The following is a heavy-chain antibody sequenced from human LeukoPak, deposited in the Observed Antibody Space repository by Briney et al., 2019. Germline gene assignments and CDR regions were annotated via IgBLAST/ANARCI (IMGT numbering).Heavy chain of an antibody. CDR1: GGSITSSAYY. CDR3: ARGLTYYFDSSGYYVTDAFDI. D-gene: IGHD3-22*01. V-gene: IGHV4-39*01. CDR2: IYESGSR. Sequence: SETLSLTCTVSGGSITSSAYYWGWVRQPPGKGLEWLASIYESGSRYYNPSLKGRGTVSVDTSRNQFSLKLSSVTAADTAVYYCARGLTYYFDSSGYYVTDAFDIWGQGTMVTVSS. J-gene: IGHJ3*02.